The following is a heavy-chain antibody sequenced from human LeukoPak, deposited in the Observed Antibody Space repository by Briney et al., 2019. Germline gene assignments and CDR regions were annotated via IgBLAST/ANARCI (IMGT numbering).Heavy chain of an antibody. CDR3: TRESGAFSPFGF. J-gene: IGHJ4*02. D-gene: IGHD1-26*01. V-gene: IGHV4-4*02. CDR2: VRLSGAT. CDR1: GGSIMTTNW. Sequence: TSETLSLTCDVSGGSIMTTNWWSWVRQPPNKGLEWIGEVRLSGATNYNPSLESRVTMSIDTSKNHLSLELTSVTAADTAMYYCTRESGAFSPFGFWGQGTLVTVSS.